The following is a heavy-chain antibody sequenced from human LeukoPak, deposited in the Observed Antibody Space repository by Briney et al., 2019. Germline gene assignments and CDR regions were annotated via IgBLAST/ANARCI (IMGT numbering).Heavy chain of an antibody. J-gene: IGHJ3*02. CDR1: GGSISSGDYY. V-gene: IGHV4-30-4*08. CDR2: IYYSGST. D-gene: IGHD1-26*01. CDR3: ARGLLNAFDI. Sequence: SETLSLTCTVSGGSISSGDYYWSWIRQPPGKGLERIGYIYYSGSTYYNPSLKSRATISVDTSKNQFSLKLSSVTAADTAVYYCARGLLNAFDIWGQGTMVTVSS.